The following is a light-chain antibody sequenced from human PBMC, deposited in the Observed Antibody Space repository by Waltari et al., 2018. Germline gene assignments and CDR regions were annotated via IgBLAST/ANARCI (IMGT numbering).Light chain of an antibody. V-gene: IGLV6-57*03. CDR1: SGSIDSHY. CDR3: QSYDGINWM. Sequence: NFMLTQPHSVSESPGKTVTISCTRSSGSIDSHYVQWFQQRPGSAPTTVIYEDYQRPSGVPDRFSGSIDSSSNSASLTISGLKTEDEADYYCQSYDGINWMFGGGTKLTVL. J-gene: IGLJ3*02. CDR2: EDY.